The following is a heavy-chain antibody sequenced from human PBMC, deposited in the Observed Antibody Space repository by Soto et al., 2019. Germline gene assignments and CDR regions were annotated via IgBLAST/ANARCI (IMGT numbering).Heavy chain of an antibody. D-gene: IGHD2-15*01. CDR1: GGSFSGYY. V-gene: IGHV4-34*01. J-gene: IGHJ4*02. CDR2: INHSGST. Sequence: SETLSLTCAVYGGSFSGYYWSWIRQPPWKGLEWIGEINHSGSTNYNPSLKSRVTISVDTSKNQFSLKLSSVTAADTAVYYCARGRYCSGGSCYRIRYFDYWGQGTLVTVSS. CDR3: ARGRYCSGGSCYRIRYFDY.